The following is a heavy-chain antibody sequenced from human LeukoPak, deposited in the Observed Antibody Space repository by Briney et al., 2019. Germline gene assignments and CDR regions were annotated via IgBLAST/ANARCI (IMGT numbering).Heavy chain of an antibody. D-gene: IGHD6-13*01. CDR3: ARDPSSWYYYYMDV. CDR1: GYTFSSYS. J-gene: IGHJ6*03. Sequence: GGSLRLSCAASGYTFSSYSMNWVRQAPGGGGEWVLYISSSSSTIYYADSVKGRFTISRDNAKNSLYLQMNSLRAEDTAVYYCARDPSSWYYYYMDVWGKGTTVTVSS. CDR2: ISSSSSTI. V-gene: IGHV3-48*01.